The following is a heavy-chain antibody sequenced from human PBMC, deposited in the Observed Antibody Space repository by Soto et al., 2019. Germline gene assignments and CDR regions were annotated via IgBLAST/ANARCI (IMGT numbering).Heavy chain of an antibody. Sequence: SVKVSCKASGDTFSSYATSWVRQAPGQGLEWMGGIIPIFGTADYAQKFQGRVTITADESTSTAYMELSSLRSEDTAVYYCASPQSPYFAGLHPRRGMDVWGQGTTVTVSS. CDR1: GDTFSSYA. D-gene: IGHD3-9*01. CDR2: IIPIFGTA. CDR3: ASPQSPYFAGLHPRRGMDV. V-gene: IGHV1-69*13. J-gene: IGHJ6*02.